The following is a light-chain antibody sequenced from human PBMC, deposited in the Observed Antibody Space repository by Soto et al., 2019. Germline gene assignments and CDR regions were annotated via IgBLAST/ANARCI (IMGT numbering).Light chain of an antibody. CDR3: QRCDSLPWT. CDR2: GAS. Sequence: EIVLTQSPGTLSLSPGERATLSCRASQSLSTNYLAWYQQKPGQAPRLLIYGASSRAAGIPDRFSGSGSGTDFTLTISRLEPEDFAVYYCQRCDSLPWTFGQGTKVEIK. J-gene: IGKJ1*01. V-gene: IGKV3-20*01. CDR1: QSLSTNY.